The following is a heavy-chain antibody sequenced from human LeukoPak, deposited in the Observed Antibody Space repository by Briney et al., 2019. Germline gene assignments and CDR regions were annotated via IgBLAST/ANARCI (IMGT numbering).Heavy chain of an antibody. J-gene: IGHJ5*02. CDR2: IKQDGSEK. CDR3: ARDPRVGYCSSSTCQGGYNYFDP. Sequence: GGSLRLSCAASGFSFSSYWMNWVRQTPGKGLEWVANIKQDGSEKDYVDSVRGRFTISRDNAKNSLYLQMNSLRAEDTAVYYCARDPRVGYCSSSTCQGGYNYFDPWGQGTLVTATS. CDR1: GFSFSSYW. D-gene: IGHD2-2*01. V-gene: IGHV3-7*01.